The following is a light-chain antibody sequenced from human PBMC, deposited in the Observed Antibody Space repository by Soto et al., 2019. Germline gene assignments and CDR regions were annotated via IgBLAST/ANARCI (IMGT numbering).Light chain of an antibody. V-gene: IGKV1-12*01. CDR1: QAISSW. CDR2: KAS. J-gene: IGKJ2*02. Sequence: DIPMTQSPSSVSASVGDRVTITCRASQAISSWLVWYQQKPGKAPKLLIYKASTLQSGVPSRFSGSASGTDFTLTISGLQPEDFATYYCQHYDNLLRCTFGQGTKLEIK. CDR3: QHYDNLLRCT.